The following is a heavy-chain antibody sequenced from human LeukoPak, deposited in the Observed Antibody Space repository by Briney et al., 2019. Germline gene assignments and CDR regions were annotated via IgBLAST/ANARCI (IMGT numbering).Heavy chain of an antibody. D-gene: IGHD6-13*01. CDR2: IYHSGST. Sequence: SETLSLTCAVSGVTISSGGYSWSCIRQPPGKGLEWIGYIYHSGSTYYNPSLKSRVTISVDRSKNQFSLKLSSVTAADTAVYYCARNLRGDEGYSSRIVSYNYFGYWGQGTLVTVSS. CDR3: ARNLRGDEGYSSRIVSYNYFGY. J-gene: IGHJ4*02. CDR1: GVTISSGGYS. V-gene: IGHV4-30-2*01.